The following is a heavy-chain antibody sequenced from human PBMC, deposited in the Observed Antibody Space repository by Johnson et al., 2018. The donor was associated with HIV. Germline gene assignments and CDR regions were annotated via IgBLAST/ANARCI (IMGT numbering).Heavy chain of an antibody. Sequence: QVQLVESGGGVVQPGRSLRLSCAASGFTFSSYAMHWVRQAPGKGLEWVSAISGTGGTTYYADSVRGRFSISRDKSKDTLYLQMNSLGTDDTAVYYCARGMGLQLGNALDIWGQGTMVTVSS. J-gene: IGHJ3*02. V-gene: IGHV3-30-3*01. D-gene: IGHD1-1*01. CDR1: GFTFSSYA. CDR2: ISGTGGTT. CDR3: ARGMGLQLGNALDI.